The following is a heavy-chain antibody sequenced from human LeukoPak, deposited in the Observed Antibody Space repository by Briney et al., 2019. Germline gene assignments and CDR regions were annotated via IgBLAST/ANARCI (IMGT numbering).Heavy chain of an antibody. V-gene: IGHV4-59*10. J-gene: IGHJ4*02. CDR3: SRYVGARDGYNFGY. CDR2: IYNSGST. D-gene: IGHD5-24*01. CDR1: GGSISSYY. Sequence: SETLSLTCTVYGGSISSYYWSWIRQPAGKGLEWIGRIYNSGSTNYNPSLKSRVTMSVDTSKNQFSLKLSSVPAADTAVYYCSRYVGARDGYNFGYWGQGTLVTVSS.